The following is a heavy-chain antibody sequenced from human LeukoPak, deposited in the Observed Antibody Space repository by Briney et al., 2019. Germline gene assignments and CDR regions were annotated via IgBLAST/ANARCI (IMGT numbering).Heavy chain of an antibody. V-gene: IGHV3-7*01. J-gene: IGHJ6*03. CDR2: IKQDGSEK. D-gene: IGHD6-13*01. CDR3: ARDPWYSSSWSYYYYYYMVV. CDR1: GFTFSSYW. Sequence: GGSLRLSCAASGFTFSSYWMSWVRQAPGKGLEWVANIKQDGSEKYYVDPVKGRFTISRDNAKNSLYLQMNSLRAEDTAVYYCARDPWYSSSWSYYYYYYMVVWGKGTTVTVSS.